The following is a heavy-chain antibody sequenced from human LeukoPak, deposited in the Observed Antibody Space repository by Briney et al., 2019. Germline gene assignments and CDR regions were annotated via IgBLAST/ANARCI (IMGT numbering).Heavy chain of an antibody. CDR3: ARGGPYSSGYDAFDI. CDR1: GYTFTDYY. V-gene: IGHV1-18*04. D-gene: IGHD6-19*01. CDR2: ISGYNGNT. J-gene: IGHJ3*02. Sequence: ASVKVSCTASGYTFTDYYINWVRQAPGQGLEWMGWISGYNGNTNYAQKLQGRVTMTTDTSTSTAYMELRSLRSDDTAVYYCARGGPYSSGYDAFDIWGQGTMVTVSS.